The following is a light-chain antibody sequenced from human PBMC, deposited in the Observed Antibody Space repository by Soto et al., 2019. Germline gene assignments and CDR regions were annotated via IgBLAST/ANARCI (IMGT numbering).Light chain of an antibody. CDR2: DAS. CDR3: QQYKRPPYT. CDR1: QSISTF. Sequence: DIQVTQSPSTLSASVGDRVTITCRASQSISTFMAWYQQKPGKAPKLLIYDASSLENGDPARFSGSGSGTEFTLAISSLQSDDFATYYCQQYKRPPYTFGQGTRLESK. J-gene: IGKJ2*01. V-gene: IGKV1-5*01.